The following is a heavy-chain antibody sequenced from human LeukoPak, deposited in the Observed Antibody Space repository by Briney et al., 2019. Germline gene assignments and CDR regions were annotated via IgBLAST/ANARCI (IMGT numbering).Heavy chain of an antibody. D-gene: IGHD3-22*01. CDR2: MYTSGST. CDR1: GGSIRIGNYY. J-gene: IGHJ4*02. V-gene: IGHV4-61*02. Sequence: SETLSLTCAVSGGSIRIGNYYWSWIRQPAGKRLEWIARMYTSGSTNYNPSLKSRVTISADTSKNQFSLKLTSVTAADTAVYYCAAMIGYFDYWGQGILVTVSS. CDR3: AAMIGYFDY.